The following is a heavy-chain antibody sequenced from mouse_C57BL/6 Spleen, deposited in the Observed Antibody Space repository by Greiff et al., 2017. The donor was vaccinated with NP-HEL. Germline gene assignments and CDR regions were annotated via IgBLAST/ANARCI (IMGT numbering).Heavy chain of an antibody. D-gene: IGHD1-1*01. V-gene: IGHV14-4*01. CDR2: IDPENGDT. J-gene: IGHJ3*01. CDR1: GFTIKDDY. CDR3: TPITTVGGPAY. Sequence: VQLKQSGAELVRPWASVKLSCTASGFTIKDDYMHWVKQRPEQGLEWIGWIDPENGDTDYASKFQGKATITADTSSNTAYLQLSSLTSEDTAVYYCTPITTVGGPAYWGQGTLVTVSA.